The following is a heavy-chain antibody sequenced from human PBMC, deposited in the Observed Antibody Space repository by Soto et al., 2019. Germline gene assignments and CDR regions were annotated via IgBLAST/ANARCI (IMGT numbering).Heavy chain of an antibody. CDR2: IWYDGSNK. Sequence: QVQLVESGGGVVQPGRSLRLSCAASGFTFSSYGMHWVRQAPGKGLEWVAVIWYDGSNKYYADSVKGRFTISRDNSKNTLYLQMNSLRADDTAVYYCARDRTTVTTADYYYYYMDVWGKGTTVTVSS. V-gene: IGHV3-33*01. CDR1: GFTFSSYG. J-gene: IGHJ6*03. CDR3: ARDRTTVTTADYYYYYMDV. D-gene: IGHD4-17*01.